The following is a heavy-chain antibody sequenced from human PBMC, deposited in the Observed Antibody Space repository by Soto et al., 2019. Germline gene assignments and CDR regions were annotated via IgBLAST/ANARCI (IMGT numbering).Heavy chain of an antibody. V-gene: IGHV5-51*01. D-gene: IGHD6-13*01. J-gene: IGHJ1*01. CDR1: GYSFTSYW. CDR3: ARTRAAAAGTWEYFQH. CDR2: IYPGDSDT. Sequence: GESLKISCKGSGYSFTSYWIGWVRQMPGKGLEWMGIIYPGDSDTRYSPSFQGQVTISADKSISTAYLQWSSLKASDTAMYYCARTRAAAAGTWEYFQHWGQGTLVTVSS.